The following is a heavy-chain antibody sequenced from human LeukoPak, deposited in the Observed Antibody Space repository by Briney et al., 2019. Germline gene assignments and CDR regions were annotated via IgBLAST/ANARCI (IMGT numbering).Heavy chain of an antibody. J-gene: IGHJ4*02. CDR1: GFTFDDYG. Sequence: PGGSLRLSCAASGFTFDDYGMSWVRQAPGKGLEWVSGINWNGGSTGYADSVKGRFTISRDNAKNSLYLQMNSLRTEDTALYYCAKDIRAGPSVNDYWGQGTLVTVSS. CDR3: AKDIRAGPSVNDY. CDR2: INWNGGST. V-gene: IGHV3-20*04.